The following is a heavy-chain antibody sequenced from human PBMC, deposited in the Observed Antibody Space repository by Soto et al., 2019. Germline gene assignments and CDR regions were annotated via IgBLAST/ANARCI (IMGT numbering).Heavy chain of an antibody. CDR1: GFSLSTSGMC. Sequence: SGRTLVNPTQTLTLTCTFSGFSLSTSGMCVSWIRQPPGKALEWLALIDWDDDKYYSTSLKTRLTISKDTSKNQVVLTMTNMDPVDTATYYCARTRYYYGSGSYSPDYWGQGPLVTVFS. D-gene: IGHD3-10*01. V-gene: IGHV2-70*01. CDR3: ARTRYYYGSGSYSPDY. J-gene: IGHJ4*02. CDR2: IDWDDDK.